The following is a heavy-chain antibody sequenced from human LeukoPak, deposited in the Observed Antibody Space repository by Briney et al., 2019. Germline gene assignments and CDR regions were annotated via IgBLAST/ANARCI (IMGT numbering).Heavy chain of an antibody. V-gene: IGHV3-49*03. J-gene: IGHJ4*02. Sequence: PGGSLRLSCTASGFTFGDYAMSWFRQAPGKGLEWVGFIRSKAKGGTTEYAASVKGRFTISRDDSRSIAYLQMNSLKTEDTAVYYCAHDTSGYAYYFDYWGQGTLVTASS. D-gene: IGHD3-22*01. CDR1: GFTFGDYA. CDR3: AHDTSGYAYYFDY. CDR2: IRSKAKGGTT.